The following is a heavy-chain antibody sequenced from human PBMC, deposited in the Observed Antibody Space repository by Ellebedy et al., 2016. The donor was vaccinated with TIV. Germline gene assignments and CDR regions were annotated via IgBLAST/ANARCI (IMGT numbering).Heavy chain of an antibody. V-gene: IGHV3-23*01. J-gene: IGHJ4*02. CDR2: ISGSGGST. CDR3: AKDDEVGATGLDY. D-gene: IGHD1-26*01. CDR1: GFTFSSYA. Sequence: GGSLRLXXAASGFTFSSYAMSWVRQAPGKGLEWVSAISGSGGSTYYADSVKGRFTISRDNSKNTLYLQMNSLRAEDTAVYYCAKDDEVGATGLDYWGQGTLVTVSS.